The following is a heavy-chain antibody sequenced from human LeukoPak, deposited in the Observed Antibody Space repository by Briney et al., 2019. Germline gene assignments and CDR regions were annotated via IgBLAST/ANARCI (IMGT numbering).Heavy chain of an antibody. CDR2: ICGHIDII. Sequence: GGSLRLSCSAPGFTFRDHFISCIRPAPGKGLEWVSYICGHIDIIHYVDSVKGRFFVSRDNGKNLMFLQMYSLTAEDTAMYFCARLLWDRKAFDLWGQGTLVTVSS. CDR3: ARLLWDRKAFDL. J-gene: IGHJ4*02. D-gene: IGHD1-26*01. V-gene: IGHV3-11*01. CDR1: GFTFRDHF.